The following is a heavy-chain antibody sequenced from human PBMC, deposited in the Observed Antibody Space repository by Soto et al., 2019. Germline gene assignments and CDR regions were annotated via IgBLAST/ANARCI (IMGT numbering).Heavy chain of an antibody. J-gene: IGHJ4*02. V-gene: IGHV3-21*01. CDR2: ISSSSSYI. Sequence: GGSLRLSCAASGFTFSSYSMNWVRQAPGKGLEWVSSISSSSSYIYYADSVKGRFTISRDNAKNSLYLQMNSLRAEDTAVYYCARALSYSSSWFKKHNTGTFDYWGQGTLVTVSS. CDR1: GFTFSSYS. D-gene: IGHD6-13*01. CDR3: ARALSYSSSWFKKHNTGTFDY.